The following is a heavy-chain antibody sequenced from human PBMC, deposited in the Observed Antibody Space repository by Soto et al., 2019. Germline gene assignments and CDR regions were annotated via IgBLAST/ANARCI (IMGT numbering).Heavy chain of an antibody. CDR2: ISSSSSYI. CDR1: GFTFSSYS. J-gene: IGHJ6*02. D-gene: IGHD4-4*01. V-gene: IGHV3-21*01. CDR3: ARDPTTVTSMDV. Sequence: PGGSLRLSCAASGFTFSSYSMNWVRQAPGKGLEWVSSISSSSSYIYYADSVKGRFTISRDNAKNSLYLQMNSLRAEDTAVYYCARDPTTVTSMDVWGQGTTVTVSS.